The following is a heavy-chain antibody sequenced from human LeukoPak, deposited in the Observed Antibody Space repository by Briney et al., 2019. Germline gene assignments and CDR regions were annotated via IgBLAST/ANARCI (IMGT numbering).Heavy chain of an antibody. V-gene: IGHV3-7*01. D-gene: IGHD6-19*01. Sequence: PGGSLRLSCAAAGFTFSSYWMSWVRQAPGKGLEWVANIKQDGSEKYYVDSVKGRFTISRDNAKTSLYLQMNSLRAEDTAVYYCARDRPYSSGSKDYWGQGTLVTVSS. J-gene: IGHJ4*02. CDR3: ARDRPYSSGSKDY. CDR1: GFTFSSYW. CDR2: IKQDGSEK.